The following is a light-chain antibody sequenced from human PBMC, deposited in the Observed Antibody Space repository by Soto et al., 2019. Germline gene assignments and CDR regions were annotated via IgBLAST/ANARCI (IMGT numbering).Light chain of an antibody. Sequence: QSVLTQPPSASGSPGQSVTISCTGTSRDVGGYNYVSWYQQHPGKAPKLVMYEVTERPSGVPERFSGSKSGNTASLTVSGLQDEDEAEYYCASYAGNNNLVVFGGGTKLTVL. CDR1: SRDVGGYNY. J-gene: IGLJ2*01. CDR2: EVT. CDR3: ASYAGNNNLVV. V-gene: IGLV2-8*01.